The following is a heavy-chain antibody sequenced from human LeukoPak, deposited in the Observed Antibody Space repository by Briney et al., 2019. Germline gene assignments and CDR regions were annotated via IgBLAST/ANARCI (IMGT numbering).Heavy chain of an antibody. Sequence: SQTLSLTCAVSGGSISSGAYSWSWIRQSPGKALEWIGYIYPVGSTYYNPSLKSRVTMSIDRSKNKFSLRLSSVTAADTAMYYCASVGLTATTSYFDDWGQGIQVTVSS. D-gene: IGHD1/OR15-1a*01. CDR1: GGSISSGAYS. J-gene: IGHJ4*02. CDR2: IYPVGST. CDR3: ASVGLTATTSYFDD. V-gene: IGHV4-30-2*06.